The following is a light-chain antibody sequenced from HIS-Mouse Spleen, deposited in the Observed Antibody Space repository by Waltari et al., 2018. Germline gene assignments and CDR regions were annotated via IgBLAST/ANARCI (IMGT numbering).Light chain of an antibody. CDR2: EDS. CDR3: YSTDSSGNHRV. V-gene: IGLV3-10*01. CDR1: ALTKKY. Sequence: SYDLTQPPSVSVSPGQTARITCSGDALTKKYASWYQQKSGQAPGLVIYEDSKRPSGIPERFSGSSSGTMATLTISGAQVEDEADYYCYSTDSSGNHRVFGGGTKLTVL. J-gene: IGLJ2*01.